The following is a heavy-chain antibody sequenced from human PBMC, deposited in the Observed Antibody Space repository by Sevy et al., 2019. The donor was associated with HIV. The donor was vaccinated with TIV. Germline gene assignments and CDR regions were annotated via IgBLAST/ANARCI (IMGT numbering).Heavy chain of an antibody. D-gene: IGHD3-22*01. CDR1: GYSFTSHW. Sequence: GESLKISCKGSGYSFTSHWLGWVRHMPGKGLEWMGIIYPDDSDTKYSPSFQGQVTFSADKSISTPYLQWSSLKASDTAMYYCATSRSGYFDSSGYYIYWGQGTLVTVSS. CDR3: ATSRSGYFDSSGYYIY. CDR2: IYPDDSDT. J-gene: IGHJ4*02. V-gene: IGHV5-51*01.